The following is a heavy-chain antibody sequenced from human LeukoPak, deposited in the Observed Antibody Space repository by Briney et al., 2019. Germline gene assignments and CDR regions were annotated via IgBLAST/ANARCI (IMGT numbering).Heavy chain of an antibody. D-gene: IGHD3-10*01. J-gene: IGHJ6*02. V-gene: IGHV3-23*01. CDR2: ISGSGGST. Sequence: QPGGSLRLSCAASGFTFSSYAMSWVRQAPGKGLEWVSAISGSGGSTYYADSVKGRFTISRDNSKNTLYLQMNSLRAEDTAVYYCARDVYGSGSYVSYYYGMDVWGQGTTVTVSS. CDR1: GFTFSSYA. CDR3: ARDVYGSGSYVSYYYGMDV.